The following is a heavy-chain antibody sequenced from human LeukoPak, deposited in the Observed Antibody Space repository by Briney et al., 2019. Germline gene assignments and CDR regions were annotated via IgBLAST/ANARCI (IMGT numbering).Heavy chain of an antibody. J-gene: IGHJ3*01. CDR3: ARDHGYSGYLDAFDV. CDR2: INPNSGDT. Sequence: ASVRLSCKASGYTFTGYYMHWIRQAPGQGLEWMGWINPNSGDTIHAQRLPGRVTMTRDTSISTAYMKLSRLRSDDTAVYYCARDHGYSGYLDAFDVWGQGTMVTVSS. V-gene: IGHV1-2*02. CDR1: GYTFTGYY. D-gene: IGHD5-12*01.